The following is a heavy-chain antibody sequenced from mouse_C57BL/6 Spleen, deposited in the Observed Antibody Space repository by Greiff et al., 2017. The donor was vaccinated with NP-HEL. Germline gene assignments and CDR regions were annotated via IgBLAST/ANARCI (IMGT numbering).Heavy chain of an antibody. CDR1: GFTFSDYG. V-gene: IGHV5-17*01. Sequence: EVKLVESGGGLVKPGGSLKLSCAASGFTFSDYGMHWVRQAPEKGLEWVAYISSGSSTIYYADTVKGRFTISRDNAKNTLFLQMTSLRSEDTAMYYCARGYDYDGYWYFDVWGTGTTVTVSS. CDR3: ARGYDYDGYWYFDV. CDR2: ISSGSSTI. J-gene: IGHJ1*03. D-gene: IGHD2-4*01.